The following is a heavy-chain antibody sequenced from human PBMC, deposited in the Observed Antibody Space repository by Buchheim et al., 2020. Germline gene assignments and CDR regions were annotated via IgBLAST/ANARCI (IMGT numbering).Heavy chain of an antibody. CDR1: GFALRSR. D-gene: IGHD6-13*01. V-gene: IGHV3-23*01. CDR2: INDSGEKI. CDR3: AIYSRQFDN. Sequence: EVQLLESGGGLVQPGGSLRLSCAAPGFALRSRLSWVRQAPGKGLEWVSVINDSGEKINYADSVKGRFTISRDNSKKTLYLQINSLRAEDTAVYYCAIYSRQFDNWGQET. J-gene: IGHJ4*02.